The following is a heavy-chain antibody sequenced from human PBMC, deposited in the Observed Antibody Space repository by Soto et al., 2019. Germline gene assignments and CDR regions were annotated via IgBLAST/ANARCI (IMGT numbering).Heavy chain of an antibody. CDR2: ISGSGGST. CDR3: AKASRRYYYYGMDV. J-gene: IGHJ6*02. CDR1: GFTFSSYA. V-gene: IGHV3-23*01. D-gene: IGHD2-2*01. Sequence: PGGSLRLSCAASGFTFSSYAMSWVRQAPGKGLEWVSAISGSGGSTYYADSVKGRFTISRDNSKNTLYLQMNSLRAEDTAVYYCAKASRRYYYYGMDVWGQGTTVTVSS.